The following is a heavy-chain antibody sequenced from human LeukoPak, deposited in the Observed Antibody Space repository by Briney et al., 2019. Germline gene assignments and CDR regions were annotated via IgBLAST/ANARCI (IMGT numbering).Heavy chain of an antibody. CDR3: AKGPRYNWNHYYMDV. D-gene: IGHD1-20*01. J-gene: IGHJ6*03. V-gene: IGHV1-69*13. Sequence: SVKVSCKASGGTFSKYAISWVRQAPGQGLEWVGAIIPIFRTSKYAQKFQGRVTITADESTSTAYMDLSSLRSEDTAVYYCAKGPRYNWNHYYMDVWGKGTPVTVSS. CDR2: IIPIFRTS. CDR1: GGTFSKYA.